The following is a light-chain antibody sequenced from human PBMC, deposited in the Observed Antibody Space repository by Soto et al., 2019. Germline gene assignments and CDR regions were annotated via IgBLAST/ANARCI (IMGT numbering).Light chain of an antibody. CDR2: QDN. CDR1: KLGNKY. Sequence: SYELTQPPSVSVSPGQTASITCSGNKLGNKYAFWYRQRPCQSPVLVIYQDNKRPSGIPERFSGSNSGNTATLTISETQAMDEADYYCQAWDSSTAVFGTGTKVTVL. CDR3: QAWDSSTAV. V-gene: IGLV3-1*01. J-gene: IGLJ1*01.